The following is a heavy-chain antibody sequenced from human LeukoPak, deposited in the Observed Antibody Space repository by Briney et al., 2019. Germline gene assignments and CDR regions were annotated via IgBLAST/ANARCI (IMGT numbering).Heavy chain of an antibody. J-gene: IGHJ3*02. CDR1: GFTFSSYS. D-gene: IGHD2-2*02. Sequence: GGSLRLSCAASGFTFSSYSMNWVRQAPGKGLEWVSSISSSSSYIYYADSVKGRFTISRDNAKNSLYLQMNSLRAEDTAVYYCARDGGYCSSTSCYTFVGAFDIWGQGTMVTVSS. CDR2: ISSSSSYI. CDR3: ARDGGYCSSTSCYTFVGAFDI. V-gene: IGHV3-21*01.